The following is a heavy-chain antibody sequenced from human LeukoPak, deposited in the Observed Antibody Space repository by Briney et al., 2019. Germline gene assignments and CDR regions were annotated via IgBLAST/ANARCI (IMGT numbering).Heavy chain of an antibody. CDR1: GFTFSDYG. CDR3: GRAMDY. CDR2: IKQDGSEK. V-gene: IGHV3-7*03. Sequence: GGSLRLSCAASGFTFSDYGMHWVRQAPGKGLEWVANIKQDGSEKYYVDPVKGRFTISRDNAKNSLYLQMTSLRAEDTALYYCGRAMDYWGQGTLVTVSS. J-gene: IGHJ4*02.